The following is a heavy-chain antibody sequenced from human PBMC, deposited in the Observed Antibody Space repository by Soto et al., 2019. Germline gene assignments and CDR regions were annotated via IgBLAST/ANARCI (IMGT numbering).Heavy chain of an antibody. V-gene: IGHV4-31*03. J-gene: IGHJ5*02. Sequence: SETLSLTCTVSGGSISSGGYYWSWIRQHPGKGLEWIGYIYYSGSTYYNPSLKSRVTISLDTSKNQFSLKLSSVTAADTAVYYCARDLGFRIFNWFDPWGQGTLVTVSS. CDR3: ARDLGFRIFNWFDP. D-gene: IGHD7-27*01. CDR1: GGSISSGGYY. CDR2: IYYSGST.